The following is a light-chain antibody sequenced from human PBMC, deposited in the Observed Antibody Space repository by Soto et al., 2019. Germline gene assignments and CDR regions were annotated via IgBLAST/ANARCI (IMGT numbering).Light chain of an antibody. Sequence: GARVTITCGASQSISSWLAWYQQKPGKAPKLLIYDASSLESGVPSRFSGSGSGTDFTLTISRLEPEDFAVYYCQQYGSSLITFGQGTRLEIK. CDR2: DAS. CDR1: QSISSW. V-gene: IGKV1-5*01. CDR3: QQYGSSLIT. J-gene: IGKJ5*01.